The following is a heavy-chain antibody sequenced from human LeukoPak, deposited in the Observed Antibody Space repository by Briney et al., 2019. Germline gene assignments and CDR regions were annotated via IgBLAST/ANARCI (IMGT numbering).Heavy chain of an antibody. CDR3: ARDGRIIVGATTMGEN. J-gene: IGHJ4*02. D-gene: IGHD1-26*01. V-gene: IGHV3-21*01. Sequence: GGSLRLSCAASGFTFSSYSMNWVRQAPGKGLEWVSSISSSSSYIYYADSVKGRFTISRDNAENSLYLQMNSLRAEDTAVYYCARDGRIIVGATTMGENWGQGTLVTVSS. CDR2: ISSSSSYI. CDR1: GFTFSSYS.